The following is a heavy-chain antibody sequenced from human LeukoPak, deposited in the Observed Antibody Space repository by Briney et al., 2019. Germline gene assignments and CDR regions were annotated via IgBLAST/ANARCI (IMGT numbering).Heavy chain of an antibody. J-gene: IGHJ4*02. Sequence: GSSVKVSCKASGGTFSTXXXXXXRQAPGQGLXWXXXXXXXFGTTFYAQKFQGRVTXVADKSTNAAFMEVRSLTSDDTAVYYCVRQHCAGGTCYDDRGFFDFWGQGTLVTVSS. CDR1: GGTFSTXX. V-gene: IGHV1-69*06. CDR3: VRQHCAGGTCYDDRGFFDF. CDR2: XXXXFGTT. D-gene: IGHD2-15*01.